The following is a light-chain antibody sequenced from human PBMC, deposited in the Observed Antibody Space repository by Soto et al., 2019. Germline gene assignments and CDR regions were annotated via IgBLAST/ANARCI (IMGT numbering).Light chain of an antibody. CDR3: QQSYSTPPT. V-gene: IGKV1-39*01. Sequence: DIQMTQSPASLSASVGDRVTISCRASQSIGRNLNWYQQKPGKAPTLLMFTSSNLQSGVPSRFSGSGSGTDFIFTISSLQHEDFATYYCQQSYSTPPTFGQGTKVDIK. J-gene: IGKJ1*01. CDR1: QSIGRN. CDR2: TSS.